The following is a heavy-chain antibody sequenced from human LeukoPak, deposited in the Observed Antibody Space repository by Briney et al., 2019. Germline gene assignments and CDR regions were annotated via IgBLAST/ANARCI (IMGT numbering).Heavy chain of an antibody. Sequence: ASVRVSCKTSGYSFTAFYIHWVRQAPGQGLEWMGWIHPRGGDTTYAHKFQGRVTMTRDPSTSTAYMELSSLRSDDTAVYYCARSDSSGWLDYWGQGTLVTVSS. CDR3: ARSDSSGWLDY. CDR2: IHPRGGDT. V-gene: IGHV1-2*02. D-gene: IGHD6-19*01. CDR1: GYSFTAFY. J-gene: IGHJ4*02.